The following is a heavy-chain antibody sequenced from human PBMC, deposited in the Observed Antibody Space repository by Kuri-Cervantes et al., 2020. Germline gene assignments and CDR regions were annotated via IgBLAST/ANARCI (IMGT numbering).Heavy chain of an antibody. CDR1: GGSFSAYH. D-gene: IGHD1-14*01. V-gene: IGHV4-34*01. CDR3: ARAEPRTMAHFDY. J-gene: IGHJ4*02. Sequence: GSLRLSCAACGGSFSAYHWTWLRLSVGKGLEWIGEINHSGSTIYNPSLKSRVTISVDTSKNQFSLKLSSVTAADTAVYYCARAEPRTMAHFDYWGQGTLVTVSS. CDR2: INHSGST.